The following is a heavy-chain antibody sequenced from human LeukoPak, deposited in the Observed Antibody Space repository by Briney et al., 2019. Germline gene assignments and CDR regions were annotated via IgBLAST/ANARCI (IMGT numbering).Heavy chain of an antibody. D-gene: IGHD3-3*01. Sequence: ASVKVSCKASGYTFTSYYMHWVRQAPGQGLEWMGIINPSGGSTSYAQKFQGRVTMTRDTSTSTAYMELRSLRSDDTAVYYCAAIFGVVNRWFDPWGQGTLVTVSS. CDR1: GYTFTSYY. CDR2: INPSGGST. J-gene: IGHJ5*02. V-gene: IGHV1-46*01. CDR3: AAIFGVVNRWFDP.